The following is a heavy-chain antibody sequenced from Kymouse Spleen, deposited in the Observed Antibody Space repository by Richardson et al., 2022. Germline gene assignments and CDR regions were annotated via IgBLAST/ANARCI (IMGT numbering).Heavy chain of an antibody. V-gene: IGHV4-34*01. D-gene: IGHD2-8*01. J-gene: IGHJ6*02. Sequence: QVQLQQWGAGLLKPSETLSLTCAVYGGSFSGYYWSWIRQPPGKGLEWIGEINHSGSTNYNPSLKSRVTISVDTSKNQFSLKLSSVTAADTAVYYCARLGYCTNGVCSYYYYGMDVWGQGTTVTVSS. CDR2: INHSGST. CDR1: GGSFSGYY. CDR3: ARLGYCTNGVCSYYYYGMDV.